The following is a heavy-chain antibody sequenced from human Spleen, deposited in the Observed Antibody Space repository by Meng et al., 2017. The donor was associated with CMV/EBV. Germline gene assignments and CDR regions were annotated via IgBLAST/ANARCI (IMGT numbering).Heavy chain of an antibody. J-gene: IGHJ4*02. Sequence: ASVKVSCKASGYTFTNYDIHWVRQATGQGLEWMGWVNPKGGNIDFTQKFLGRLTFTRDTSIGTAYMELSSLRSEDTAVYYCARDDSDYGGNSDFDYWGQGTLVTVSS. CDR2: VNPKGGNI. V-gene: IGHV1-8*03. D-gene: IGHD4-23*01. CDR1: GYTFTNYD. CDR3: ARDDSDYGGNSDFDY.